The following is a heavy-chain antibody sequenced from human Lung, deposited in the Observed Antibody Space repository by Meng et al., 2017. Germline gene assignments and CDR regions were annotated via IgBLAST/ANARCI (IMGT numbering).Heavy chain of an antibody. Sequence: QVQLQESGPGLVKPSETLSLTCTVSGGSLSGYYWSWIRQPPGKGLEWIGYVYYNGNINYNPSLKSRVTISVDTSKNQFSLSLNSVTAADTAVYYCARQARRSGAWTFFDYWGQGTLVTVSS. CDR2: VYYNGNI. CDR3: ARQARRSGAWTFFDY. V-gene: IGHV4-59*08. D-gene: IGHD1-1*01. CDR1: GGSLSGYY. J-gene: IGHJ4*02.